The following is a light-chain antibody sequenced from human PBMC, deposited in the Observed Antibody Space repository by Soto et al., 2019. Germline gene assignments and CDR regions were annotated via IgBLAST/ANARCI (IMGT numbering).Light chain of an antibody. V-gene: IGKV1-5*03. J-gene: IGKJ1*01. Sequence: DIQLTQSPSTLSASVGDRVTITCRASQTISSWLAWYQQKPGKAPKLLIYKASTLKSGVPSRFSGSGSGTEFTLTISSLQPEDFATYSCQQYYISWSFGQGTKVDNK. CDR2: KAS. CDR3: QQYYISWS. CDR1: QTISSW.